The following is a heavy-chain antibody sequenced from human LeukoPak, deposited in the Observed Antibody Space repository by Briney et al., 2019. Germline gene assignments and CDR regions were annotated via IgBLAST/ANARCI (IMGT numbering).Heavy chain of an antibody. CDR1: GFTFSDYY. CDR2: ISSSGSML. D-gene: IGHD6-13*01. CDR3: TRRPYSSSWYYFDY. V-gene: IGHV3-11*04. Sequence: PGGSLRLSCTVSGFTFSDYYMSWVRQAPGKGLEWVSYISSSGSMLHYADSVEGRFTISRDNAKNSLYLQMSSLRVEDTAVCYCTRRPYSSSWYYFDYWGQGTLVTVSS. J-gene: IGHJ4*02.